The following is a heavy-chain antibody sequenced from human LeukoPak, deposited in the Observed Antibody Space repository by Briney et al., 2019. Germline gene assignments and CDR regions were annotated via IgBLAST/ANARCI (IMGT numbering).Heavy chain of an antibody. Sequence: GGSLRLSCAASGFTFSSYAMSWVRQAPGKGLEWVSVISNSGGSTFYADSVKGRFTISRDNSKNTLYLQMNSLRAEDTAVYYCAKDMGSYGMDVWGQGTTVTVSS. CDR3: AKDMGSYGMDV. J-gene: IGHJ6*02. V-gene: IGHV3-23*01. D-gene: IGHD3-10*01. CDR1: GFTFSSYA. CDR2: ISNSGGST.